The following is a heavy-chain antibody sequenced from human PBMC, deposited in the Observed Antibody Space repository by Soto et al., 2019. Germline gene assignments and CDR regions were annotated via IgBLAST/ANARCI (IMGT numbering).Heavy chain of an antibody. CDR2: ISYDGSNK. J-gene: IGHJ4*02. CDR1: GFTFSSYG. V-gene: IGHV3-30*18. CDR3: AKGRNRGVVGAIYYFDY. D-gene: IGHD1-26*01. Sequence: QVQLVESGGGVVQPGRSLRLSCAASGFTFSSYGMHWVRQAPGKGLEWVAVISYDGSNKYYADSVKGRFTISRDNSKNTLYLQMNSLRAEDTAVYYCAKGRNRGVVGAIYYFDYWGQGTLVTVSS.